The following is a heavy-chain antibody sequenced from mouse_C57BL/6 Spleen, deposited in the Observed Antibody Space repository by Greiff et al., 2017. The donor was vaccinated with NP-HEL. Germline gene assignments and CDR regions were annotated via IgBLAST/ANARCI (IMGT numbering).Heavy chain of an antibody. Sequence: EVMLVESEGGLVQPGSSMKLSCTASGFTFSDYYMAWVRQVPEKGLEWVANINYDGSSTYYLDSLKSRFIISRDNAKNILYLQMSSLKSEDTATYYCARELKDYFDYWGQGTTLTVSS. D-gene: IGHD1-3*01. CDR1: GFTFSDYY. J-gene: IGHJ2*01. V-gene: IGHV5-16*01. CDR3: ARELKDYFDY. CDR2: INYDGSST.